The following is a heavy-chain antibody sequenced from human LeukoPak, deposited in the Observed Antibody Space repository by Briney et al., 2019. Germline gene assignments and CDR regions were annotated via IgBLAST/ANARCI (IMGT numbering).Heavy chain of an antibody. CDR1: GFSLSTSGVG. V-gene: IGHV2-5*02. CDR2: IYWDDDK. J-gene: IGHJ4*02. CDR3: AHIPMGGYPTPYYFDY. D-gene: IGHD5-12*01. Sequence: SGPTLVNPTQTLTLTCTFSGFSLSTSGVGVGWIRQPPGKALEWLALIYWDDDKRYSPSLKSRLTITKDTSKNQVVLTMTNMDPVDTATYYCAHIPMGGYPTPYYFDYWGQGTLVTVSS.